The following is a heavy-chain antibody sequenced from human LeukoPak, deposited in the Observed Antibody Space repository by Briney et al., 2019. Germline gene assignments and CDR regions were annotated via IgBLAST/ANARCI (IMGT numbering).Heavy chain of an antibody. D-gene: IGHD6-6*01. CDR2: ISSMRSDI. J-gene: IGHJ4*02. V-gene: IGHV3-21*05. Sequence: VGSLRLSCAACGVSFRNDGMYWGRQAPEKGLGRGWYISSMRSDIYYADSPSGRFTTSRENATNSRYLQMNSVRAEATTVCYFAKVLEQVVPDYCGQGHGAPVSS. CDR1: GVSFRNDG. CDR3: AKVLEQVVPDY.